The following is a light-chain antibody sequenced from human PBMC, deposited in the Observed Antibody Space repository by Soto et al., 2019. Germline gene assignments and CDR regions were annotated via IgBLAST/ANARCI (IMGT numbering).Light chain of an antibody. CDR3: QQYKYYWT. CDR1: QTVNRW. J-gene: IGKJ1*01. V-gene: IGKV1-5*01. CDR2: EAS. Sequence: DSAMTQSPSTLSVSVGDTVTITCRASQTVNRWLAWYQQKPGKAPKLLIYEASTLQSGVPSRFAGSGSGTEFTLTISSLQPDDFGIYFCQQYKYYWTFGQGTRWIS.